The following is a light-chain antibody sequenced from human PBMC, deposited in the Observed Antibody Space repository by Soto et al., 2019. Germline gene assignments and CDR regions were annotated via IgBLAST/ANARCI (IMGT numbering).Light chain of an antibody. CDR2: ENY. CDR1: ASNIGNNY. CDR3: GAWDNSLTGGV. J-gene: IGLJ7*01. Sequence: QSVLTQPPSVSAAPGQKVTISCSGSASNIGNNYVSWYQQLPGTAHKLLIYENYERPSGIPDRFSGSKSGTSATLGITGLQTGDEADYYCGAWDNSLTGGVFGGGTQLTVL. V-gene: IGLV1-51*02.